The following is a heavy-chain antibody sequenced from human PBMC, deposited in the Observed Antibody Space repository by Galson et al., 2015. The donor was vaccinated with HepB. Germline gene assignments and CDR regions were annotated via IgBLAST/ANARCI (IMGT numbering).Heavy chain of an antibody. CDR2: IYPGDSDT. CDR1: GYSFSSYW. Sequence: QSGAEVKKPGESLKISCEASGYSFSSYWIGWVRQMPGRGLEWMGIIYPGDSDTRYSPSFQGQVTISADKSISTAYLQWTSLKASDSATYYCARHSAALLWGREHRCFGFWGQRKMVNVSS. D-gene: IGHD3-10*01. V-gene: IGHV5-51*01. CDR3: ARHSAALLWGREHRCFGF. J-gene: IGHJ3*01.